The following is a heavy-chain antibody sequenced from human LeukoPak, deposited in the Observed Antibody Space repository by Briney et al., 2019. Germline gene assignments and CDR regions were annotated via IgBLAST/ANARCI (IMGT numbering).Heavy chain of an antibody. V-gene: IGHV4-31*03. CDR2: IYYSGST. CDR1: GGSISSGGYY. Sequence: SETLSLTCTVSGGSISSGGYYWSWIRQHPGKGLEWIGYIYYSGSTYYNPSLKSRVTISVDTSKNQFSLKLSPVTAADTAVYYCARVVGELRYFDWSPRGDFDYWGQGTLVSVSS. J-gene: IGHJ4*02. CDR3: ARVVGELRYFDWSPRGDFDY. D-gene: IGHD3-9*01.